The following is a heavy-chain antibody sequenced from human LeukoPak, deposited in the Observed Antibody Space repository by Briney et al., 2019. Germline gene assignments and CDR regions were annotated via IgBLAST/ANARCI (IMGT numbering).Heavy chain of an antibody. CDR3: ASDIVVVPAAMYYFDC. CDR1: GGTFSSYA. V-gene: IGHV1-69*04. Sequence: SVKVSCKASGGTFSSYAISWVRQAPGQGLEWMGRIIPILGIANYAQKFQGRVTITADKSTSTAYMELSSLRSEDTAVYYCASDIVVVPAAMYYFDCWGQGTLVTVSS. CDR2: IIPILGIA. J-gene: IGHJ4*02. D-gene: IGHD2-2*01.